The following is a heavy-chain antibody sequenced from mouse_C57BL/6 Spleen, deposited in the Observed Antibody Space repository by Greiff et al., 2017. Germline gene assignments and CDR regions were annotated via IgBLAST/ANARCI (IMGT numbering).Heavy chain of an antibody. V-gene: IGHV1-82*01. D-gene: IGHD1-1*01. Sequence: QVQLQQSGPELVKPGASVKISCKASGYAFSSSWMNWVKQRPGKGLEWIGRIYPGDGDTNYNGKFKGKATLTADKSSSTAYMQLSSLTSEDSAVYFCAREGITDWYFDVWGTGTTVTVSS. CDR2: IYPGDGDT. J-gene: IGHJ1*03. CDR3: AREGITDWYFDV. CDR1: GYAFSSSW.